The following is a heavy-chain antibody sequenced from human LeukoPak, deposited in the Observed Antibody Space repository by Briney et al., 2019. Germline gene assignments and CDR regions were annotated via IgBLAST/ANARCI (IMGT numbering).Heavy chain of an antibody. V-gene: IGHV4-59*01. D-gene: IGHD3-16*01. CDR1: GGSFSGYY. Sequence: SETLSLTCAVYGGSFSGYYWSWIRQPPGKGLEWIGYIYYSGSTNYNPSLKSRVTISVDTSKNQFSMKLSSVTAADTAVYYCARDGGGNWFDPWGQGTLVTVSS. CDR3: ARDGGGNWFDP. CDR2: IYYSGST. J-gene: IGHJ5*02.